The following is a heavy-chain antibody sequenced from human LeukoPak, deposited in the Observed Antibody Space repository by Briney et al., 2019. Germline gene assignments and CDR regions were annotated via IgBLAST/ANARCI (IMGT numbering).Heavy chain of an antibody. CDR3: ARDSTGYYDSSGYPGDFDY. V-gene: IGHV1-2*06. D-gene: IGHD3-22*01. CDR1: GYTFTGYY. CDR2: INPNSGGT. J-gene: IGHJ4*02. Sequence: ASVKVSCKASGYTFTGYYMHWVRQAPGQGLEWMGRINPNSGGTNYAQKFRGRVTMTRDTSISTAYMELSRLRSDDTAVYYCARDSTGYYDSSGYPGDFDYWGQGTLVTVSS.